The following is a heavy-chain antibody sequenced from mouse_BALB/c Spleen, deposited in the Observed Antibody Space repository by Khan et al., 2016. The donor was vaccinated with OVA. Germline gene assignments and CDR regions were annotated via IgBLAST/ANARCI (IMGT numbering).Heavy chain of an antibody. CDR1: GDSITSGY. V-gene: IGHV3-8*02. Sequence: EVQLQESGPSLVKPSQTLSLTCSVAGDSITSGYWNWIRKFPGNKLEYMGYIIYTGYTYYNPSLQRRISITRHTSKNQYYLQLTSVTDEDTATYYCARSSYRYAFVYWGQGTLGTVSA. J-gene: IGHJ3*01. CDR3: ARSSYRYAFVY. CDR2: IIYTGYT. D-gene: IGHD2-14*01.